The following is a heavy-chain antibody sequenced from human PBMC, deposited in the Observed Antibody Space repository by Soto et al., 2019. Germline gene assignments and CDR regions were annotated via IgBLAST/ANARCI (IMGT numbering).Heavy chain of an antibody. V-gene: IGHV4-59*01. CDR3: ARAQVGGAYDS. Sequence: QLQLQESGPGLVKPSETLSLTCTVSGGSISGYYWNWMRQPPGRGLEWIGDIYYGGSTNYNPSLKSRVTISVDTSKIHFSLKLSSVTAADTAVYYCARAQVGGAYDSWGQGTLVTVSS. CDR1: GGSISGYY. J-gene: IGHJ4*02. D-gene: IGHD3-10*01. CDR2: IYYGGST.